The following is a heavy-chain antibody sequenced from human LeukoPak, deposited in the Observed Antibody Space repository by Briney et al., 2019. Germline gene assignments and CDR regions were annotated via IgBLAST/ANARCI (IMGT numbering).Heavy chain of an antibody. V-gene: IGHV1-2*02. CDR1: GYTFTSYG. CDR3: ARVVVADDGVY. CDR2: INPNSGGT. J-gene: IGHJ4*02. Sequence: GASVKVSCKASGYTFTSYGISWVRQAPGQGLEWMGWINPNSGGTNYAQKFQGRVTMTRDTSISTAYMELSRLRSDDTAVYYCARVVVADDGVYWGQGTLVTVSS. D-gene: IGHD2-15*01.